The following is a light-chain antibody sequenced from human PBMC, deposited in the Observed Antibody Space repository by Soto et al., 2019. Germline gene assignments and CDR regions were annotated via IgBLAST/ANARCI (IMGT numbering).Light chain of an antibody. CDR3: QQSYRAPYT. CDR2: AAS. V-gene: IGKV1-39*01. J-gene: IGKJ2*01. CDR1: QSIYSS. Sequence: DIQMTQSPSSLSASVGDRVTITCRASQSIYSSLNWYHQKPGKAPKLLIYAASNLQSGVPTRFSGSGSGTDFTLSISSLQPEDFATYSCQQSYRAPYTLGQGTKLEL.